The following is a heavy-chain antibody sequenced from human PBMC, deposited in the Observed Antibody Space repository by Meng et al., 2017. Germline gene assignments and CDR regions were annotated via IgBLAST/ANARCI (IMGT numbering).Heavy chain of an antibody. J-gene: IGHJ4*02. CDR3: ARDVGGDYETLFDY. V-gene: IGHV4-61*01. D-gene: IGHD4-17*01. CDR1: GGSVGTGNYY. CDR2: IVYSGST. Sequence: VRLQESGPGLVRPSETLSLTCTFSGGSVGTGNYYWSWIRQPPGKGLEWIGYIVYSGSTTYNPSLKTRVTISVDTSKNQFSLKLTSVTAADTAVYFCARDVGGDYETLFDYWGQGTLVTVSS.